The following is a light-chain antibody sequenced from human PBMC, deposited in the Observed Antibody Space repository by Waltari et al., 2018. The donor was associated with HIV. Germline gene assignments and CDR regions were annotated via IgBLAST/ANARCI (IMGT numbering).Light chain of an antibody. Sequence: QSALTQPPSASGSPGQSVTISCTGASSDLGVYNSVSWYQQRPGKAPKVIISEVSKRSAGSPNRFSGSTSGNAASLTVSGRQADDEAEYFCSFYGGSNILVFGGGTKLTVL. CDR2: EVS. V-gene: IGLV2-8*01. CDR3: SFYGGSNILV. J-gene: IGLJ2*01. CDR1: SSDLGVYNS.